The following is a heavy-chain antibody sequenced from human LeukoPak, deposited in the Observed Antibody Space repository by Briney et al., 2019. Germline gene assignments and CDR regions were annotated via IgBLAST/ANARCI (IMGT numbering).Heavy chain of an antibody. CDR3: ATGLHSSSWQTYFDY. J-gene: IGHJ4*02. CDR1: GYTLTELS. D-gene: IGHD6-13*01. CDR2: FDPEDGET. Sequence: ASVKVSCKVSGYTLTELSMHWVRQAPGKGLEWMGGFDPEDGETIYAQKFQGRVTMTEDTSTDTAYMELSGLRSEDTAVYYCATGLHSSSWQTYFDYWGQGTLVTVSS. V-gene: IGHV1-24*01.